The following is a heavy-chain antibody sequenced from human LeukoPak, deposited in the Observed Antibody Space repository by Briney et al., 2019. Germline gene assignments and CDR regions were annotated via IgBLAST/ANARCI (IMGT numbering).Heavy chain of an antibody. J-gene: IGHJ5*02. CDR2: INPSGGST. V-gene: IGHV1-46*01. CDR3: ARRITMRVTRSDNNWFDP. Sequence: ASVTVSCKASGYTFTSYYMHWVRQAPGQGLEWMGIINPSGGSTSYAQKFQGRVTMTRDTSTSTVYMELSSLRSEDTAVYYCARRITMRVTRSDNNWFDPWGQGTLVTVSS. D-gene: IGHD3-22*01. CDR1: GYTFTSYY.